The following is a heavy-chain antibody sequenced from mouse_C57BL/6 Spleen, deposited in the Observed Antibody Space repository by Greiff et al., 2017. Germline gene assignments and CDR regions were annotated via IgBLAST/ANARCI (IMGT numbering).Heavy chain of an antibody. J-gene: IGHJ3*01. CDR1: GYTFTTYP. D-gene: IGHD2-4*01. CDR2: FHPYNDDT. V-gene: IGHV1-47*01. Sequence: VQLQESGAELVKPGASVKMSCKASGYTFTTYPIEWMKQNHGKSLEWIGNFHPYNDDTKYNERFKGKATLTVEKSSSTVYLERSRLTSDDSAVYYCARAYYDFRGFAYWGQGTLVTVSA. CDR3: ARAYYDFRGFAY.